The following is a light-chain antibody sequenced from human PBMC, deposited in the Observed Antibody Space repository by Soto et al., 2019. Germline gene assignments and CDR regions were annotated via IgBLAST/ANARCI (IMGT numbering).Light chain of an antibody. CDR1: QSVNRW. J-gene: IGKJ1*01. V-gene: IGKV1-5*03. CDR2: KTS. CDR3: QQFKGFST. Sequence: DIQMTQSPSTLSASVGDRVTITCRASQSVNRWLAWYQQKPGGAPKLLISKTSVLENGVPSSFSVSGCGTEFTLTISSLQPEDFATYYYQQFKGFSTFGPGT.